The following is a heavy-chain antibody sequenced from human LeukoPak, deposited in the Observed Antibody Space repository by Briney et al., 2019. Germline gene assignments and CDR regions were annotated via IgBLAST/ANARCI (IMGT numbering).Heavy chain of an antibody. D-gene: IGHD2-8*02. V-gene: IGHV3-30*02. CDR3: ARDSTGWQADSFDI. CDR2: IRYDGSNK. Sequence: GGSLRLSCAASGFTFSSYGMHWVRQAPGKGLEGVAYIRYDGSNKYYADSVKGRFTISRDISKNTLYLQMNSLRVEDTAVYFCARDSTGWQADSFDIWGQGTMVTVSS. J-gene: IGHJ3*02. CDR1: GFTFSSYG.